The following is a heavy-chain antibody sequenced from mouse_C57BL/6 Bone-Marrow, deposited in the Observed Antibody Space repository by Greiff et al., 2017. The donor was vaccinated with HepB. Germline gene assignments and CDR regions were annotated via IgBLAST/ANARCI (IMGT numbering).Heavy chain of an antibody. V-gene: IGHV1-81*01. CDR1: GYTFTSYG. CDR2: IYPRSGNT. J-gene: IGHJ4*01. Sequence: QVQLQQSGAELARPGASVKLSCKASGYTFTSYGISWVKQRTGQGLEWIGEIYPRSGNTYYNEKFKGKATLTADKSSSTACMELRSLTSEDSAVYFCARRPLTYGNYVNYYAMDYWGQGTSVTVSS. D-gene: IGHD2-1*01. CDR3: ARRPLTYGNYVNYYAMDY.